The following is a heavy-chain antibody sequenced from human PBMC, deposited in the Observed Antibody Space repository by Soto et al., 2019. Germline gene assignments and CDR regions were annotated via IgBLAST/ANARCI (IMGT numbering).Heavy chain of an antibody. D-gene: IGHD2-2*02. Sequence: QVQLQESGPGLVKPSETLSLTCTVSGDSIRSSSHYWAWNRQPPGKVLEWIGGFYYSGSPYYNPSLKSPVTMSVDTSKNQFALNLNSVTAADTAVYYCYIKGFWGQGTLVTVSS. CDR3: YIKGF. CDR1: GDSIRSSSHY. J-gene: IGHJ1*01. V-gene: IGHV4-39*01. CDR2: FYYSGSP.